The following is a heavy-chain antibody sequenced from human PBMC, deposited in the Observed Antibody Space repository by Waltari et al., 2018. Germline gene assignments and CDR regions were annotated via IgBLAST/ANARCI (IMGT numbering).Heavy chain of an antibody. CDR2: ISGTGSNT. J-gene: IGHJ4*02. D-gene: IGHD2-2*02. Sequence: GFAFPTYVISWVRQAPGKGLEWVSAISGTGSNTYYVDSVKGRFTISRDNSRNAVYLQMNSLRVEDTAVYYCAKNTAHEYWGPGTLVIVSS. CDR1: GFAFPTYV. CDR3: AKNTAHEY. V-gene: IGHV3-23*01.